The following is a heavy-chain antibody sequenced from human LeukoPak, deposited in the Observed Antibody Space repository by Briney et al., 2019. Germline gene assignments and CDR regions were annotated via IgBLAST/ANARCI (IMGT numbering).Heavy chain of an antibody. CDR3: ARAYDILTGPDY. Sequence: GRSLRLSCAASGFTVSSNYMSWVSQAPGKGLEWVSVIYSGGSTYYADSVTGRFTISRDNSKNTLYLQTNSLRAEDTAVYYCARAYDILTGPDYWGQGTLVTVSS. V-gene: IGHV3-53*01. J-gene: IGHJ4*02. CDR1: GFTVSSNY. D-gene: IGHD3-9*01. CDR2: IYSGGST.